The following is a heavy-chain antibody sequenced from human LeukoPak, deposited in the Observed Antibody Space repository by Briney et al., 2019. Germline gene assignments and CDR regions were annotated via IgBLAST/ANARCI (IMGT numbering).Heavy chain of an antibody. J-gene: IGHJ5*02. Sequence: SETLSLTCAVYGGSFSGYYWSWIRQPPGKGLEWIGEINHSGSTNYNPSLKSRVTISVDTSKNQFSLKLSSVTAADTAVYYCAREIAAAGPYNWFDPWGQGTLVTVSS. CDR1: GGSFSGYY. D-gene: IGHD6-13*01. CDR3: AREIAAAGPYNWFDP. V-gene: IGHV4-34*01. CDR2: INHSGST.